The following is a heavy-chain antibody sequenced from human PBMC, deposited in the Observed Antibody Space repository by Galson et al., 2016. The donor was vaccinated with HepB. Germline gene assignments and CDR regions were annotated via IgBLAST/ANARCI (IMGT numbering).Heavy chain of an antibody. CDR1: RDSITRGDYY. CDR3: ARVEAAYIWFDP. Sequence: TLSLTCSVTRDSITRGDYYWGWIRQHPGKGLQWIGNINYSGVTSYNPSLESRVTISVDTSKNHFSLNLRSVTAADTAIYYCARVEAAYIWFDPWGPGTLVTVSS. CDR2: INYSGVT. V-gene: IGHV4-31*03. D-gene: IGHD2-15*01. J-gene: IGHJ5*02.